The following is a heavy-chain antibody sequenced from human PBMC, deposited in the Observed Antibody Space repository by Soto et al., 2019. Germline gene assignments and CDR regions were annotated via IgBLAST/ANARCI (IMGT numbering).Heavy chain of an antibody. CDR1: GFPFSLYG. J-gene: IGHJ4*02. CDR2: TSYDGSNE. V-gene: IGHV3-30*18. Sequence: GGSQRLDCAASGFPFSLYGMHGVRPAPGKGLAWLAVTSYDGSNEYYADSVKGRFTISRDKSKNTLYLQMNSLRPEDTAVYYCAKDGREYSSSSSLDYWGRGTLVTVSS. D-gene: IGHD6-6*01. CDR3: AKDGREYSSSSSLDY.